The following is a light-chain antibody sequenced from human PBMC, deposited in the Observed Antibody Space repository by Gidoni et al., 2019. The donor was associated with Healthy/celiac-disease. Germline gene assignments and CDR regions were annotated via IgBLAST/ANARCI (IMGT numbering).Light chain of an antibody. J-gene: IGLJ2*01. CDR2: DVS. Sequence: QSALTQPASVSGSPGQPITISCTGTSSDVGGSNYVSWYQQHPGKAPKLIIYDVSNRPSGVSNRFSGSKSGNTASLTISRLQAEDETDYYCSSYTSSNTLLFGGGTKLTVL. V-gene: IGLV2-14*03. CDR3: SSYTSSNTLL. CDR1: SSDVGGSNY.